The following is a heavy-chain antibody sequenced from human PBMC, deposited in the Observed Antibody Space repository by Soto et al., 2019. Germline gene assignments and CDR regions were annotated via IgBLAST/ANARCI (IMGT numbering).Heavy chain of an antibody. CDR3: ALGWYFDL. CDR1: GFTFSSYA. CDR2: ISGSGGST. J-gene: IGHJ2*01. D-gene: IGHD7-27*01. V-gene: IGHV3-23*01. Sequence: EVQLLESGGGLVQPGGSLRLSCAASGFTFSSYALSWARQAPGKGLEWFSGISGSGGSTYYADSVKGRFTISRDDSKNTLYLQMNSLRAEDTAVYYCALGWYFDLWGRGTLVSVSS.